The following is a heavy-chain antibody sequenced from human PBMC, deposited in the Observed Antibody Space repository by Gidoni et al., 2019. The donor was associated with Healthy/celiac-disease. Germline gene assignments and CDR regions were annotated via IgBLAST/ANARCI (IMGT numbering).Heavy chain of an antibody. V-gene: IGHV3-23*01. D-gene: IGHD3-22*01. Sequence: EVQLLESGGGLVQPGGSLRLSCAASGFPFSSYALNWVRQAPGKGLEWVSAISGSGGSTYYADSVKGRFTISRDNSKNTLSLQMNSLRAEDTAVYYCAKSDRSGMIVVVSLFDYWGQGTLVTVSS. J-gene: IGHJ4*02. CDR2: ISGSGGST. CDR1: GFPFSSYA. CDR3: AKSDRSGMIVVVSLFDY.